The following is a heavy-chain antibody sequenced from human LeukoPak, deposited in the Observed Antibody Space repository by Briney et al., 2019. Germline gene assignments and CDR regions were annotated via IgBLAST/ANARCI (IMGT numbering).Heavy chain of an antibody. Sequence: SETLSLTCAVYGGSFSGYYWSWLRQPPGKGLEWIGEINHSGSTNYNPSLKSRVTISVDTSKNQFSLKLSSVTAADTAVYYCARMGFYGSSTYDYWGQGTLVTVSS. CDR3: ARMGFYGSSTYDY. D-gene: IGHD6-6*01. CDR2: INHSGST. CDR1: GGSFSGYY. V-gene: IGHV4-34*01. J-gene: IGHJ4*02.